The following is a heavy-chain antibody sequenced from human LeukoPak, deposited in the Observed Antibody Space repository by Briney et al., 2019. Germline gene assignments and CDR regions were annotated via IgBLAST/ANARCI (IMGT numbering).Heavy chain of an antibody. Sequence: GGSLRLSCAASGFTFRRYWMNWVRQAPGKGLEWVANIKEDGSEKNYVDSVKGRFTISRDNAKNSLYLQMNSLRDEDTAVYYCARSWFDPWGQGTLVTVSS. V-gene: IGHV3-7*01. CDR3: ARSWFDP. J-gene: IGHJ5*02. CDR2: IKEDGSEK. CDR1: GFTFRRYW.